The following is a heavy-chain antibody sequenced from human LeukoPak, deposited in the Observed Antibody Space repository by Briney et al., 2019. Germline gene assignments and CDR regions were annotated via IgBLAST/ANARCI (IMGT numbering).Heavy chain of an antibody. CDR1: GGSFSGYY. CDR2: INHSGST. CDR3: ARGRYAPRYCSSTSCYPDYYYYYMDV. D-gene: IGHD2-2*01. J-gene: IGHJ6*03. V-gene: IGHV4-34*01. Sequence: SETLSLTCAVYGGSFSGYYWGWIRQPPGKGLEWIGEINHSGSTNYNPSPKSRVTISVDTSKNQFSLKLSSVTAADTAVYYCARGRYAPRYCSSTSCYPDYYYYYMDVWGKGTTVTVSS.